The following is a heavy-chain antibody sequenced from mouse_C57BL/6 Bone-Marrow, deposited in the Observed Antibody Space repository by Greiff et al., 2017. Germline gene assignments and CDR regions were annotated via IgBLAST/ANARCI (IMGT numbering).Heavy chain of an antibody. D-gene: IGHD1-1*01. J-gene: IGHJ2*01. Sequence: EVQLVESGGDLVKPGGSLKLSCAASGFTFSSYGMSWVRQTPDKRLEWVATISSGGSYIYYPDSVQGRFTISRDNAKNTLYLQMSSLKSEATAMYYCTGRGTLVAPPFDSWGKGPTLPVP. CDR3: TGRGTLVAPPFDS. V-gene: IGHV5-6*01. CDR1: GFTFSSYG. CDR2: ISSGGSYI.